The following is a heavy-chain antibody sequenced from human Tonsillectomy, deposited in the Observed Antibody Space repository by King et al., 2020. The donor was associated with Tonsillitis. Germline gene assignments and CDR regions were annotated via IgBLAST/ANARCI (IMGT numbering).Heavy chain of an antibody. D-gene: IGHD3-22*01. V-gene: IGHV1-69*01. CDR2: IILIFGTA. CDR1: GGTFSSYA. CDR3: TRSPPIYYYDGSGSNDY. Sequence: VQLVQSGAEVKKPGSSVKVSCKASGGTFSSYAISWVRQAPGQGLEWMGGIILIFGTANYAQKFQGRVTITADESTSTVYMELSSLRSEDTAVYYCTRSPPIYYYDGSGSNDYWGQGTLVTVSS. J-gene: IGHJ4*02.